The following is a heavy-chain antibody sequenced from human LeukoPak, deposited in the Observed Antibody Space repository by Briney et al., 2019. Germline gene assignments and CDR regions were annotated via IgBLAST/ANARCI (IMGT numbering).Heavy chain of an antibody. V-gene: IGHV3-23*01. D-gene: IGHD3-16*01. CDR1: GFTFSSYA. CDR3: AKVPYDNVWGSFDP. CDR2: ISGSGGST. Sequence: GGSLRLSCAASGFTFSSYAMSWVRQAPGKGLEWVSAISGSGGSTYYADSVKGRFTISRDNSKNKLYLQMNSLRAEDTAVYYCAKVPYDNVWGSFDPWGQATLVTVSS. J-gene: IGHJ5*02.